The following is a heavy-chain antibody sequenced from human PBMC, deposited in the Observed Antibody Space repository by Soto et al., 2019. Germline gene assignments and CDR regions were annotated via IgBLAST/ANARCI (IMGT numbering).Heavy chain of an antibody. CDR2: ISGSGGST. V-gene: IGHV3-23*01. Sequence: EVQLLESGGGLVQPGGSLRLSCAASGFTFSSYAIRWVRQAPGKGLEWVSAISGSGGSTYYADSVKGRFTIPRDNSKNTLYLQMNSLRAEDTAEYYCARRGSGSDYDYWGQGTLVTVSS. J-gene: IGHJ4*02. CDR1: GFTFSSYA. D-gene: IGHD1-26*01. CDR3: ARRGSGSDYDY.